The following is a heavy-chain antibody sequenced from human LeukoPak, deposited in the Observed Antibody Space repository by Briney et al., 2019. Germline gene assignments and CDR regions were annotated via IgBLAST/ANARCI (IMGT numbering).Heavy chain of an antibody. D-gene: IGHD4-17*01. CDR2: IYPGDSDT. V-gene: IGHV5-51*01. CDR3: ARRTTVTCDAFDI. CDR1: GYSFTSYW. Sequence: GESLKISCKGSGYSFTSYWTGWVRQMPGKGLEWMGIIYPGDSDTRYSPSFQGQVTISADKSISTAYLQWSSLKASDTAMYYCARRTTVTCDAFDIWGQGTMVTVSS. J-gene: IGHJ3*02.